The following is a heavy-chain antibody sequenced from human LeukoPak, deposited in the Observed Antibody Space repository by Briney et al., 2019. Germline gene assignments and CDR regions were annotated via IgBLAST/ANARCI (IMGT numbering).Heavy chain of an antibody. CDR2: TSAYNGNT. CDR1: GYTFTSFG. Sequence: ASVKVSSKASGYTFTSFGISWVRQAPGQGLEWMGWTSAYNGNTNYAQKLQGRVTMTTDTSTSTAYKELRSLRSDDTAVYYCARASTTVTYYYYGMDVWGQGTTVTVCS. D-gene: IGHD4-17*01. V-gene: IGHV1-18*01. CDR3: ARASTTVTYYYYGMDV. J-gene: IGHJ6*02.